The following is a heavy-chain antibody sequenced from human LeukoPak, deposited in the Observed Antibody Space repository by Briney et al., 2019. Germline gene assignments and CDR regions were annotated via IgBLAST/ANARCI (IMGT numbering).Heavy chain of an antibody. J-gene: IGHJ4*02. CDR3: VTEVSGSFPT. CDR1: RFTFSTYA. V-gene: IGHV3-23*01. CDR2: ISGSGGST. Sequence: GGSLRLSCAASRFTFSTYAMSWVRQAPGKGLEWVSTISGSGGSTYYADSVKGRFTISRDNSKNTLYLQMNSLKSEDTAVYYCVTEVSGSFPTWGQGTLVTVSS. D-gene: IGHD1-26*01.